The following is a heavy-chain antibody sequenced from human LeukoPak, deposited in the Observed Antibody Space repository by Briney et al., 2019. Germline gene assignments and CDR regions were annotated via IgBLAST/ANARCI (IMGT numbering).Heavy chain of an antibody. V-gene: IGHV3-53*01. Sequence: VKGRFTISRDNSKNTLYLQMNSLRAEDTAVYHCAIGRKPGIAVAGTRVGYFDYWGQGTLVTVSS. CDR3: AIGRKPGIAVAGTRVGYFDY. D-gene: IGHD6-19*01. J-gene: IGHJ4*02.